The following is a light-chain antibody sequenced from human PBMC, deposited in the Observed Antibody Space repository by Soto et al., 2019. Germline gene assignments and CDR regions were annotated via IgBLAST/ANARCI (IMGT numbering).Light chain of an antibody. CDR3: QQRSNWPLT. CDR1: KSVSSY. V-gene: IGKV3-11*01. J-gene: IGKJ4*01. Sequence: ESVLTQAAAALSLSPGESATLSCRASKSVSSYLAWYQHKPGQAPRLLIYDASNRATGIPARFSGSGSGTDFTLTISSLEPEDFAVYYCQQRSNWPLTFGGGTKVDIK. CDR2: DAS.